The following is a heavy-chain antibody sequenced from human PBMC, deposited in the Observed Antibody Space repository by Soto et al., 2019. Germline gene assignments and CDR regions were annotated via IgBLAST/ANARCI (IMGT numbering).Heavy chain of an antibody. CDR3: EVTTGY. CDR2: VSPENRNA. V-gene: IGHV1-8*01. Sequence: GPVEGSCKTSWYTFTQYFINWVRQAPGQGLEYMGWVSPENRNAGYAPQFRGRVSMTADTSINTVYLELTTLTYEDTAVYYCEVTTGYWGQGTMVTVSS. CDR1: WYTFTQYF. D-gene: IGHD4-17*01. J-gene: IGHJ4*02.